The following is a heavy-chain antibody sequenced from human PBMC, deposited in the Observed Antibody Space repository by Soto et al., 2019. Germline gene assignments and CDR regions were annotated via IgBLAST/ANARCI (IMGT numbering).Heavy chain of an antibody. CDR1: GYSFTSYW. Sequence: GESLKISCKGSGYSFTSYWIGWVRQMPGKGLEWMGIIYPGDSDTRYSPSFQGQVTISADKSISTAYLQWSSLKASDTAMYYCARLPYYDSSVYSLIGSLGSDYWGQGTLVTVSS. V-gene: IGHV5-51*01. CDR3: ARLPYYDSSVYSLIGSLGSDY. J-gene: IGHJ4*02. D-gene: IGHD3-22*01. CDR2: IYPGDSDT.